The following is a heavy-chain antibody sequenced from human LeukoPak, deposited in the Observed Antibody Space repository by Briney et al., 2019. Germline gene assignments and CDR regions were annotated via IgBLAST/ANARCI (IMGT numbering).Heavy chain of an antibody. CDR2: INHSGST. CDR1: GGSFSGYY. Sequence: SETLSLTCAVYGGSFSGYYWSWIRQPPGKGLEWIGEINHSGSTNYNPSLKSRVTISVDTSKNQFSLKLSSVTAADTAVYHCARGRGIVGATTSPPFDYWGQGTLVTVSS. CDR3: ARGRGIVGATTSPPFDY. J-gene: IGHJ4*02. V-gene: IGHV4-34*01. D-gene: IGHD1-26*01.